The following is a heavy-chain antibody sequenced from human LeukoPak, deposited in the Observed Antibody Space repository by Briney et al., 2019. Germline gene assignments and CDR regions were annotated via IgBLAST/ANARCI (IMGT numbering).Heavy chain of an antibody. V-gene: IGHV1-3*01. D-gene: IGHD6-6*01. CDR1: GYTVTSYA. Sequence: ASVKVSCKPSGYTVTSYAMHWVRQAPGQRLEWMGWINAGNGNTKYSQKFQGRVTITADESTSTAYMELSSLRSEDTAVYYCAREPRVSSSSPYNWFAPWGQGTLVTVSS. CDR2: INAGNGNT. J-gene: IGHJ5*02. CDR3: AREPRVSSSSPYNWFAP.